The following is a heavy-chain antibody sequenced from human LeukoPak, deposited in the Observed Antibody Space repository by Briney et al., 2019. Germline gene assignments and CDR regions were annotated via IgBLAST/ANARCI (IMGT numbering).Heavy chain of an antibody. CDR3: AGIVVVVAATLPAFDI. Sequence: ASVKVSCKASGYTFTGYYMHWVRQAPGQGLEWMGWINPDSGGTIYAQNFQGRVTMTRDTSISTAYMELSSLRSDDTAVYYCAGIVVVVAATLPAFDIWGQGTMVTVSS. J-gene: IGHJ3*02. D-gene: IGHD2-15*01. CDR1: GYTFTGYY. CDR2: INPDSGGT. V-gene: IGHV1-2*02.